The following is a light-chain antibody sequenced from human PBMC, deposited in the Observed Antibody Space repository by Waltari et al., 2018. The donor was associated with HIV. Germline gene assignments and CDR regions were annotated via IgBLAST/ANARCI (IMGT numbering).Light chain of an antibody. CDR1: ALPKKY. Sequence: SYELTQPPSVSVSPGQTARITCSGDALPKKYAYWYQLKSGQAPMLVIYEDSKRTSRIPERCSGTRCGTVATVTISGAQVEDEAGYYCFSTDSVEDPCVFGGGTKVTVL. CDR2: EDS. CDR3: FSTDSVEDPCV. V-gene: IGLV3-10*01. J-gene: IGLJ3*02.